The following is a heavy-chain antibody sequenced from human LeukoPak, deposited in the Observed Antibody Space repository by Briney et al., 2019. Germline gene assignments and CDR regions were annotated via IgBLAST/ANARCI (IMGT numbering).Heavy chain of an antibody. CDR1: GGTFSSYA. CDR3: ARVSYYDSSGYPEYFHH. V-gene: IGHV1-69*01. D-gene: IGHD3-22*01. Sequence: GSSVKVSCKASGGTFSSYAISWVRQAPGQGLEWMGGIIPIFGTANYAQKFQGRVTITADESTSTVYMELSSLRSEDAAVYYCARVSYYDSSGYPEYFHHWGQGTLVIVSS. J-gene: IGHJ1*01. CDR2: IIPIFGTA.